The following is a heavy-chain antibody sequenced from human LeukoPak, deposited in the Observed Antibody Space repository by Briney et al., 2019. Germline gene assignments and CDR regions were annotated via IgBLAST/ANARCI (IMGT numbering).Heavy chain of an antibody. Sequence: PSETLSLTCTVSGGSISSYYWSWIRQLAGKGLEWIGRIYTSGSTNYNPSLKSRVTMSVDTSKNQFSLKLSSVTAADTAVYYCARDQEMTYYYGSGSYSTNWFDPWGQGTLVTVSS. CDR1: GGSISSYY. J-gene: IGHJ5*02. D-gene: IGHD3-10*01. V-gene: IGHV4-4*07. CDR2: IYTSGST. CDR3: ARDQEMTYYYGSGSYSTNWFDP.